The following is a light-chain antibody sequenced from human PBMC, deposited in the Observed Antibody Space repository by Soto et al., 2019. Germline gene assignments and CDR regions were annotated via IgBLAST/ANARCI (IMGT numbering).Light chain of an antibody. CDR1: QSISFW. Sequence: DIKMTQSPSTLAASVGDRVNITCRASQSISFWLAWYQQKPGKAPKLLIFDASTLERGVPSRFSGSGSGTEFTLTISSLQPDDFATYYCQQDNSYVLTFGGGTKVEI. CDR3: QQDNSYVLT. J-gene: IGKJ4*01. V-gene: IGKV1-5*01. CDR2: DAS.